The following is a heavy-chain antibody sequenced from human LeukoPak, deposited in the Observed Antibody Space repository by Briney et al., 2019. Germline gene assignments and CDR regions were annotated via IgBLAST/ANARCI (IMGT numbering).Heavy chain of an antibody. D-gene: IGHD3-22*01. CDR2: IYDSGRT. V-gene: IGHV4-59*01. Sequence: SETLSLTCTVSGGSISSYYWTWIRQPPGKGLEWIGYIYDSGRTNYNPSLKSRVTISVDTSRKQFSLKLSSVTAADTAVYYCARANYYDSSGYSRGAFDIWGQGTMVTVSS. J-gene: IGHJ3*02. CDR1: GGSISSYY. CDR3: ARANYYDSSGYSRGAFDI.